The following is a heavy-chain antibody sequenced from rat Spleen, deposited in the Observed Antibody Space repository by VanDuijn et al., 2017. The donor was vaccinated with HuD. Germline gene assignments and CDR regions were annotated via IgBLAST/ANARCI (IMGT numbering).Heavy chain of an antibody. Sequence: EVQLKESGPGLVQPSQTLSLTCTVSGFSLTGYSVHWVRQPPGKGLEWMGVMWSSGNTAYNSALKSRLSISRETSKSQVFLKMNSLQTEDTAIYYCSREELFYGLLLRFAYWGQGTLVTVSS. V-gene: IGHV2S63*01. D-gene: IGHD1-6*01. CDR3: SREELFYGLLLRFAY. CDR2: MWSSGNT. J-gene: IGHJ3*01. CDR1: GFSLTGYS.